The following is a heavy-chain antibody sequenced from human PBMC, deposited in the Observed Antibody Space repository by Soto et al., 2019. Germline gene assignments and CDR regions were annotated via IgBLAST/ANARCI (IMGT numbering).Heavy chain of an antibody. Sequence: SETLSLTCTVSGGSISGHSWIWIPQSAGRGLEWIGHIYPSGSTSYNPSLRSRVTMSLDTSNNQIFLNLTSVTAADTAVFYCVRGRSYSVYDFWGPGTLVTVSS. D-gene: IGHD5-12*01. CDR1: GGSISGHS. CDR3: VRGRSYSVYDF. V-gene: IGHV4-4*07. CDR2: IYPSGST. J-gene: IGHJ4*02.